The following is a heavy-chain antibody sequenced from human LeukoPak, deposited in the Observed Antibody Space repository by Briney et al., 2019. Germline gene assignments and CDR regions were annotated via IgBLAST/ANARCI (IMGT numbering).Heavy chain of an antibody. J-gene: IGHJ4*02. CDR2: IRSKANSYAT. CDR1: GFTFSGSA. Sequence: PGGSLRLFCAASGFTFSGSAMHWVRQASGKGLEWVGRIRSKANSYATAYAASVKGRFTISRDDSKNTAYLQMNSLRAEDTAVYYCARDRYYVLDYWGQGILVTVSS. D-gene: IGHD3-10*02. V-gene: IGHV3-73*01. CDR3: ARDRYYVLDY.